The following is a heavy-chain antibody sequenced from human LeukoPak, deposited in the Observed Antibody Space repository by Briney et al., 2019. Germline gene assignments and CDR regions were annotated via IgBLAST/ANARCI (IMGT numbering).Heavy chain of an antibody. J-gene: IGHJ4*02. Sequence: SSETLSLTCAVYGGSFSGYYWSWIRQPPGKGLEWIGEINHSGSTNYNPSLKSRVTISVDTSKNQFSLKLSSVTAADTAVYYCARGMPVAGTMNYYFDYWGQGTLVTVSS. CDR2: INHSGST. D-gene: IGHD6-19*01. V-gene: IGHV4-34*01. CDR3: ARGMPVAGTMNYYFDY. CDR1: GGSFSGYY.